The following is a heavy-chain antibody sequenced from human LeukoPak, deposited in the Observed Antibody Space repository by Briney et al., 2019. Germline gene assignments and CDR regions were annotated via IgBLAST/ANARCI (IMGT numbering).Heavy chain of an antibody. D-gene: IGHD1-14*01. CDR1: GFTFSSYS. V-gene: IGHV3-21*01. J-gene: IGHJ4*02. CDR2: ISSSSSYI. Sequence: PGGSLRLSCAASGFTFSSYSMNWVRQAPGKGLEWVSSISSSSSYIYYADSVKGRFTISRDNARNSLYLQMNSLRAEDTAVYYCARRTPGLFDYWGQGTLVTVSS. CDR3: ARRTPGLFDY.